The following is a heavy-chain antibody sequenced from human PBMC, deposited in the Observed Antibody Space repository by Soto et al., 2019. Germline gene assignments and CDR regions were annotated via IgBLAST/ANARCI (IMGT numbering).Heavy chain of an antibody. D-gene: IGHD2-2*01. Sequence: GGSLRLSCAASGFTFSSYAMSWVRQAPGKGLEWVGRIKSKADGGTTDFAAPVKGRFAISRDDSMNMMYMQMSSLRTEDTAVYYCTTDSYINMPIVRFDYWGQGTLVTVSS. J-gene: IGHJ4*02. CDR2: IKSKADGGTT. CDR3: TTDSYINMPIVRFDY. CDR1: GFTFSSYA. V-gene: IGHV3-15*01.